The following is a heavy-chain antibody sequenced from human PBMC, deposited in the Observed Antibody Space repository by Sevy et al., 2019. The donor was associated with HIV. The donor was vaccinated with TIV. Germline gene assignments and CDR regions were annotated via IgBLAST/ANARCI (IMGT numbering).Heavy chain of an antibody. D-gene: IGHD2-8*01. CDR1: GFSLSASGVG. J-gene: IGHJ5*02. CDR3: AHRKNIVLMANLPLQLVGGFDP. CDR2: IYWDDDK. Sequence: SGPTLVNPTQTLTLTCTLSGFSLSASGVGVGWIRQPPGKALEWLALIYWDDDKRYSPSLKSRLTITKDTSKNQVVLTMTNMDPVDTATHYCAHRKNIVLMANLPLQLVGGFDPWGQGTLVTVSS. V-gene: IGHV2-5*02.